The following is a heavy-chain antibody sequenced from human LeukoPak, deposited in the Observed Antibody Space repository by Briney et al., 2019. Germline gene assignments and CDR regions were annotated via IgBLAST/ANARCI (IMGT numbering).Heavy chain of an antibody. CDR1: GFTFGSYA. CDR2: LIGSSGST. V-gene: IGHV3-23*01. Sequence: PGGSLRLSCAASGFTFGSYAMYWVRQAPGKGLEWVSVLIGSSGSTDYADSVKGRFTISRDISKNTLFLQMNSLRAEDTAIYYCAKGAYDYIEIAYFDSWGQGALVTVSS. CDR3: AKGAYDYIEIAYFDS. J-gene: IGHJ4*02. D-gene: IGHD5-12*01.